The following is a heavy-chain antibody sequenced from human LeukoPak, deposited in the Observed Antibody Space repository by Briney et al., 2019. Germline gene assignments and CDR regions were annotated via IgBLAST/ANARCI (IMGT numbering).Heavy chain of an antibody. D-gene: IGHD1-7*01. Sequence: SVKVSCKASGGTFSSYAISWVRQAPGQGLEWMGGIIPIFGTANYAQKFQGRVTITADESTSTAYMELSSLRSEDTAVYYCARFRVELRGGYYFDYWGQGTLVTVSS. CDR1: GGTFSSYA. CDR2: IIPIFGTA. CDR3: ARFRVELRGGYYFDY. J-gene: IGHJ4*02. V-gene: IGHV1-69*13.